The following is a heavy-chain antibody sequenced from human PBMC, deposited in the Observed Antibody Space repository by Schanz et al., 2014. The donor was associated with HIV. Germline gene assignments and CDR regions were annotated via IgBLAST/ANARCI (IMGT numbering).Heavy chain of an antibody. J-gene: IGHJ3*02. D-gene: IGHD3-10*01. CDR3: ARAGDGQWFGEFDRDGDAFEI. CDR1: GFTFSNYW. V-gene: IGHV3-30-3*01. Sequence: VHLVESGGGLVQPGGSLRLSCATSGFTFSNYWMSWIRQAPGKGLEWVAVISYDGSNKYYADSVKGRFTISRDNAKNSLYLQMSSLRAEDTALYFCARAGDGQWFGEFDRDGDAFEIWGQGTTVTVSP. CDR2: ISYDGSNK.